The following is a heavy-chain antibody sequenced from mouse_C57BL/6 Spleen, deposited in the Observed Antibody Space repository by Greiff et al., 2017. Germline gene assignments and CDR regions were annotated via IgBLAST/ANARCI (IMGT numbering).Heavy chain of an antibody. CDR3: RITTVVAYYFDY. Sequence: EVKLVESGGGLVQPGGSMKLSCAASGFTFSDAWIDWVRQSPEQGLEWVAEIRNKANNHATYYAESVKGRFTISRDDSKSSVYLQMNSLRAEDTGIYYCRITTVVAYYFDYWGQGTTLTVSS. V-gene: IGHV6-6*01. CDR1: GFTFSDAW. D-gene: IGHD1-1*01. CDR2: IRNKANNHAT. J-gene: IGHJ2*01.